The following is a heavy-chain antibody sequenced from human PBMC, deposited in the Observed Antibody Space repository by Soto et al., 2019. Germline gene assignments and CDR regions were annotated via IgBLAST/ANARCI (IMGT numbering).Heavy chain of an antibody. D-gene: IGHD3-3*01. CDR1: GFTFEDYV. V-gene: IGHV3-9*01. J-gene: IGHJ3*01. Sequence: EVQLVESGGGLVQPGRSLRLSCSASGFTFEDYVMHLVRQAPGKGLEWVSRISWDSGSVAYADSVKGRFTISRDNAKNSLYLQMTSLRPDDTAVYYCTKDFTIFSVVGAFDVWGQGTMVTVSS. CDR3: TKDFTIFSVVGAFDV. CDR2: ISWDSGSV.